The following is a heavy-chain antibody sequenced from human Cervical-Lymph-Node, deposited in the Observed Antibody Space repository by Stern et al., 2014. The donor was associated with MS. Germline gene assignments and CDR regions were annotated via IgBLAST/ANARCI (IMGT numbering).Heavy chain of an antibody. Sequence: VQLLESGGGVVQPGKSLRLSCAASGFTFSDYGMHWARQAPGKGLEWVALATYDGRDQYYADSVKGRFTVSRDNSKNTVLLQMNGLRPEDTAVYFCARDRGLTHYFYGMDVWGQGTTVTVSS. V-gene: IGHV3-30*03. CDR2: ATYDGRDQ. D-gene: IGHD3-10*01. CDR3: ARDRGLTHYFYGMDV. CDR1: GFTFSDYG. J-gene: IGHJ6*02.